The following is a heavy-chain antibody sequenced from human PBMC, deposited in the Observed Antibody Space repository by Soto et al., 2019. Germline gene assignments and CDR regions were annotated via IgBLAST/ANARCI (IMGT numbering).Heavy chain of an antibody. CDR1: GFTFSSYG. D-gene: IGHD3-3*01. CDR2: IWYDGSNK. Sequence: QVQLVASGGGVVQPGRSLRLSCAASGFTFSSYGMHWVRQAPGKGLEWVAVIWYDGSNKYYADSVKGRFTISRDNSKNTLYLQMNSLRAEDTAVYYCARDSGLRFLEYYFDYWGQGTLVTVSS. CDR3: ARDSGLRFLEYYFDY. J-gene: IGHJ4*02. V-gene: IGHV3-33*01.